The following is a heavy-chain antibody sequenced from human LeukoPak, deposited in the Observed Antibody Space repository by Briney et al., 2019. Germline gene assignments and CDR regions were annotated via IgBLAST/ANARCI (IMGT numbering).Heavy chain of an antibody. CDR3: ARGTKYYGSGSYYNRRPFDY. D-gene: IGHD3-10*01. J-gene: IGHJ4*02. V-gene: IGHV4-34*01. CDR2: INHSGST. CDR1: GGSFSGYY. Sequence: PSETLSLTCAVYGGSFSGYYWSWIRQPPGKGLEWIGEINHSGSTNYNPSLKSRVTISVDTSKNQFSLKLSSVTAADTAVYYCARGTKYYGSGSYYNRRPFDYWGQGTLVTVSP.